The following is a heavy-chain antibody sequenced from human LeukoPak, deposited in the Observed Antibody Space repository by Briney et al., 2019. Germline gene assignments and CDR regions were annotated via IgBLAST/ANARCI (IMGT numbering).Heavy chain of an antibody. Sequence: SETLSLTCTVSGASISSGSYYWSWIRQPAGKGLERIGRIYTSGSTNYNPSLKSRVAISIDTSKNQFSLKLSSVTAADTAVYYCAREPADPGHLVVLAVVGCMDVWAMGPRSPSP. CDR1: GASISSGSYY. J-gene: IGHJ6*03. V-gene: IGHV4-61*02. CDR2: IYTSGST. D-gene: IGHD2-21*01. CDR3: AREPADPGHLVVLAVVGCMDV.